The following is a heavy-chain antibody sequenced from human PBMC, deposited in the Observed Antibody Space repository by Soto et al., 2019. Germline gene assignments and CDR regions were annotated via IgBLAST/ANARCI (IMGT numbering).Heavy chain of an antibody. CDR2: VSDSGNT. Sequence: GTLALTCAVSGGSLTGHSLSWVRQPPGKGLEWIGEVSDSGNTKYYPSLRRGVTLSFGSSKNKLSLSQTYVTAAETAVYYCVYAKVKTTAWHQFVSWGKG. CDR3: VYAKVKTTAWHQFVS. V-gene: IGHV4-34*01. J-gene: IGHJ5*02. CDR1: GGSLTGHS. D-gene: IGHD2-8*01.